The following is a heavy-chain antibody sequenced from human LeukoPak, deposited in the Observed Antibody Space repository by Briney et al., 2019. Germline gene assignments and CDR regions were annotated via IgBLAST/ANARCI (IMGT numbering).Heavy chain of an antibody. CDR1: GGSISSYY. V-gene: IGHV4-59*01. J-gene: IGHJ6*03. CDR2: IYYSGST. CDR3: ARALNPYYYYMDV. D-gene: IGHD1-14*01. Sequence: PSETLPLTCTVSGGSISSYYWSWIRQPPGKGLEWIGYIYYSGSTNYNPSLKSRVTISVDTSKNQFSLKLSSVTAADTAVYYCARALNPYYYYMDVWGKGTTVTVSS.